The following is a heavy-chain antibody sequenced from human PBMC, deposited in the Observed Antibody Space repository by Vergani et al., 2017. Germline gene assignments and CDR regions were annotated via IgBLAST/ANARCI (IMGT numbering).Heavy chain of an antibody. CDR3: AREERSNTSPFVGD. D-gene: IGHD2/OR15-2a*01. CDR2: IRNKAYGGTT. J-gene: IGHJ4*02. CDR1: EFTFSNYA. V-gene: IGHV3-49*04. Sequence: EVQLLESGGGLVQPGGSLRLTCAASEFTFSNYAMNWVRQAPGKGLEWVAFIRNKAYGGTTEYAASVKGRFTISRDNSKNTVYLQMNSLKAEDRATYYCAREERSNTSPFVGDWGQGTLVTV.